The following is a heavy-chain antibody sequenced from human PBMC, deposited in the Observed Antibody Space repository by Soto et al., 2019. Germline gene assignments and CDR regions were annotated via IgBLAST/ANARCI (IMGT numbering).Heavy chain of an antibody. V-gene: IGHV4-39*01. J-gene: IGHJ4*02. D-gene: IGHD5-12*01. CDR1: GGSITSGSYY. Sequence: PSETLSLTCTVSGGSITSGSYYWGWIRQPPGKGLQWIGSIYYTGTTYYSPSLKSRVTLSIDTSKNFFSLKLNSVIAADTAVYYCARQASEGYSRSPFRYWGQGTLVTVSS. CDR2: IYYTGTT. CDR3: ARQASEGYSRSPFRY.